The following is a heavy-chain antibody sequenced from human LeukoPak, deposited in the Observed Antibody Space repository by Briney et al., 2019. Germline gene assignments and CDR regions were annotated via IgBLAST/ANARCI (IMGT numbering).Heavy chain of an antibody. J-gene: IGHJ4*02. CDR3: ARSWYSSSWYGTPYYFDY. CDR1: GGSFSGYY. CDR2: INHSGST. D-gene: IGHD6-13*01. Sequence: SETPSLTCAVYGGSFSGYYWSWIRQPPGKGLEWIGEINHSGSTNYNPPLKSRVAISVDTSKNQFSLKLSSVTAADTAVYYCARSWYSSSWYGTPYYFDYWGQGTLVTVSS. V-gene: IGHV4-34*01.